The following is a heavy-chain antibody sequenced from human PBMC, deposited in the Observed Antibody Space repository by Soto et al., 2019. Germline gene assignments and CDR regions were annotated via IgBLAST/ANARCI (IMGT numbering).Heavy chain of an antibody. V-gene: IGHV3-23*01. CDR2: ISGGAGST. CDR1: GFTISNYA. J-gene: IGHJ4*02. CDR3: AARGPYSSGWYLRY. D-gene: IGHD6-19*01. Sequence: EVQLLESGGGLVQPGGCLRLSCAASGFTISNYAMSWVRQAPGKGLEWVSAISGGAGSTYYADSVKGRFTISRDNSKSTLYLQMNSLRAEDTAVYYCAARGPYSSGWYLRYWGQGTLVTVSS.